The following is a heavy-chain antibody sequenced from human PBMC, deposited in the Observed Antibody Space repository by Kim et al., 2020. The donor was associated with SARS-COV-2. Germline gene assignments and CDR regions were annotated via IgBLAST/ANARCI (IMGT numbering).Heavy chain of an antibody. J-gene: IGHJ4*02. Sequence: GRFTISRDNSKNTLYLQMNSLRAEDTAVYYCAKGAGGPYCSGGSCYSNHYWGQGTLVTVSS. CDR3: AKGAGGPYCSGGSCYSNHY. V-gene: IGHV3-23*01. D-gene: IGHD2-15*01.